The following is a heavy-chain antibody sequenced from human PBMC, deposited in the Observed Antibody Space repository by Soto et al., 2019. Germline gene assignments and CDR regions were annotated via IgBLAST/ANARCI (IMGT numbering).Heavy chain of an antibody. Sequence: ASVKVSCKASGYTFTSYDINWVRQATGQGLEWMGWMNPNSGNTGYAQKFQGRFTMTRNTSISTAYMELSSLRSEDTAVYYCTLWLPAYYYYYMDVWGKGTTVTVSS. CDR2: MNPNSGNT. V-gene: IGHV1-8*01. J-gene: IGHJ6*03. D-gene: IGHD5-18*01. CDR3: TLWLPAYYYYYMDV. CDR1: GYTFTSYD.